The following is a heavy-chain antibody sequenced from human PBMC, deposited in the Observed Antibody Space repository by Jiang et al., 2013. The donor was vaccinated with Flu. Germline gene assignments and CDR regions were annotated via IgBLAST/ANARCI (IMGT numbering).Heavy chain of an antibody. J-gene: IGHJ3*02. D-gene: IGHD3-3*01. V-gene: IGHV5-51*01. CDR1: YSFTSYW. Sequence: YSFTSYWIGWVRQMPGKGLEWMGIIYPGDSDTRYSPSFQGQVTISADKSISTAYLQWSSLKASDTAMYYCARLYYDFWSGYYEPNDAFDIWGQGTMVTVSS. CDR2: IYPGDSDT. CDR3: ARLYYDFWSGYYEPNDAFDI.